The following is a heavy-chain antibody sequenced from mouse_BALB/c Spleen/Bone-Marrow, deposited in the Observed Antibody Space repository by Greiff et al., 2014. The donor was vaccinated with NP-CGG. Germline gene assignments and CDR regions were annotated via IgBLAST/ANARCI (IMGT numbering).Heavy chain of an antibody. Sequence: QVQLKESGAKLVRPGVSVKISCKGSGYTLTDHAMHWVKRRHAKSLEWIGLIWGYYGAAFYNQQFKGKATMTVDKSSSTAYMELARLTSGDSAIYYCARSGKVRNAMDDWGQGTSVTVSA. CDR3: ARSGKVRNAMDD. CDR2: IWGYYGAA. J-gene: IGHJ4*01. V-gene: IGHV1S137*01. D-gene: IGHD2-14*01. CDR1: GYTLTDHA.